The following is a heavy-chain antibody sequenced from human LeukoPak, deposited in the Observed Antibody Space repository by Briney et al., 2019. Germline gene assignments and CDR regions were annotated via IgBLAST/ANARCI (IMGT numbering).Heavy chain of an antibody. V-gene: IGHV1-2*02. CDR1: GYTFTGYY. J-gene: IGHJ4*02. D-gene: IGHD6-13*01. Sequence: ASVKVSCKASGYTFTGYYMHWVRQAPGQGLEWMGWINPNSGGTNYAQKFQGRVTMTRDTSISTAYMELSGLRSDDRAVYYCVRDAIAAAGTGVWGQGTLVTVSS. CDR3: VRDAIAAAGTGV. CDR2: INPNSGGT.